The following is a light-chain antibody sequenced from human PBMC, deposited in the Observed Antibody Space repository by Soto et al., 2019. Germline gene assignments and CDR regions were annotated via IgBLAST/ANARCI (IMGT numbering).Light chain of an antibody. CDR1: SGDIGSYNR. Sequence: QSVLTQPASVSGSPGQSITISCTGTSGDIGSYNRVSWYQQPPGTAPKLIIYEVNNRPSGVPDRFSGSKSYNTASLTISGLQAEDEADYYCNAFTTSSTYVFXTRTKGTVL. J-gene: IGLJ1*01. CDR2: EVN. V-gene: IGLV2-18*02. CDR3: NAFTTSSTYV.